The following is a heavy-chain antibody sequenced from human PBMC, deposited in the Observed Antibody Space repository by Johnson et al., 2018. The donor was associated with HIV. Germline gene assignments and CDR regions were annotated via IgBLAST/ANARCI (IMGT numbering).Heavy chain of an antibody. CDR1: GFTVSSNY. V-gene: IGHV3-66*01. Sequence: VQLVESGGGLVQPGGSLRLSCAASGFTVSSNYMSWVRQAPGKGLEWVSLIYSGGSTYYADSVQGRFTISSDNSKNYLYLQMNSLRAEDTALYYCARVPSFLGRGLDAFDIWGQGTMVTVSS. J-gene: IGHJ3*02. D-gene: IGHD2/OR15-2a*01. CDR2: IYSGGST. CDR3: ARVPSFLGRGLDAFDI.